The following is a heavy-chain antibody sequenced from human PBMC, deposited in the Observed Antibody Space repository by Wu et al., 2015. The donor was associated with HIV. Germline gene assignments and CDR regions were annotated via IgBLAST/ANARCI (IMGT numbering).Heavy chain of an antibody. CDR1: DGSFNGYY. J-gene: IGHJ4*02. Sequence: QVQLQQWGAGLLKPPETLSLTCAVYDGSFNGYYWSWIRQPPGKGLEWIGEINHTGTTNYNPSLKSRVTISVDTSKNQFSLKLNSVTAADSAVYYCARGFEYCSGGRCHTQGGGSFDYWGQGTLVTVSS. D-gene: IGHD2-15*01. CDR2: INHTGTT. CDR3: ARGFEYCSGGRCHTQGGGSFDY. V-gene: IGHV4-34*02.